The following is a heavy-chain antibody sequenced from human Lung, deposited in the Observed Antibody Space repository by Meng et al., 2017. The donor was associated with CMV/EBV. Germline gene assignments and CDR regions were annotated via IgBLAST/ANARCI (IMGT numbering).Heavy chain of an antibody. Sequence: VRLQPSGPGLVKPSQTLSLTCAISGDIVSSNSAAWHWIRQSPSRGLEWLGRTYYRSKWYHEYAVSVKSRITISPDTPKNQFSLQLNSMTPEDTAVYYCARGINGGCGDWGQGTLVTVSS. CDR2: TYYRSKWYH. CDR1: GDIVSSNSAA. D-gene: IGHD4-23*01. CDR3: ARGINGGCGD. J-gene: IGHJ4*02. V-gene: IGHV6-1*01.